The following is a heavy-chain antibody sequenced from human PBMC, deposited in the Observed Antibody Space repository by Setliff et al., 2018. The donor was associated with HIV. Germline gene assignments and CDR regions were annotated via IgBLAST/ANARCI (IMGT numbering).Heavy chain of an antibody. V-gene: IGHV3-48*03. J-gene: IGHJ4*02. CDR1: GFTFSSYE. D-gene: IGHD2-2*01. Sequence: GGSLRLSCAASGFTFSSYEMNWVRQAQRKGLEWVSYISSSCSTIYYEDSVKGRFTITRDNAKNSLYLQMNSLRAEDTAVYYCARDPRDSTSGTWNFVDHYFDYWGQGTLVTVSS. CDR3: ARDPRDSTSGTWNFVDHYFDY. CDR2: ISSSCSTI.